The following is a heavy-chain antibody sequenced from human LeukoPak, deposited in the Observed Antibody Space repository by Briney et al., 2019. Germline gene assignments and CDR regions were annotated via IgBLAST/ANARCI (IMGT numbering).Heavy chain of an antibody. CDR3: VRDLHWGGFDV. CDR1: GFTFNSYA. D-gene: IGHD7-27*01. Sequence: GGSLRLSCAASGFTFNSYAMSWVRQAPGKGLEWVSGISPSGDITYYADSVMGRFSISRDNPKSTVSLQMSSLRAEDTALYYCVRDLHWGGFDVWGQGTMVTVSS. CDR2: ISPSGDIT. J-gene: IGHJ3*01. V-gene: IGHV3-23*01.